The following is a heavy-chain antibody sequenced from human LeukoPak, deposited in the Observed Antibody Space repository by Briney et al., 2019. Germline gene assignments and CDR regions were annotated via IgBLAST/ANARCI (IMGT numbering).Heavy chain of an antibody. Sequence: SETLSLTCTVSGGSISSYYWSWIRQPAGKGLEWIGRIYSSGSTTYNPSLKSRVTMSVDTSKNQFSLKLSSVTAADTAVYYCARHVASGYSGHDLGYWGQGTLVTVSS. V-gene: IGHV4-4*07. CDR3: ARHVASGYSGHDLGY. D-gene: IGHD5-12*01. CDR2: IYSSGST. CDR1: GGSISSYY. J-gene: IGHJ4*02.